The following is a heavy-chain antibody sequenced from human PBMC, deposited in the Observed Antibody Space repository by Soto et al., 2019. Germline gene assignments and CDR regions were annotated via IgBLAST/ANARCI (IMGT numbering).Heavy chain of an antibody. Sequence: SETLSLTCAVYGGSFSPYFWSWIRQPPGKGLEWIGEINHSGSTNYNPSLTRRATLSVDTSKNQVSLKLTSVTAADAAVYYCARLASGWQYYYFDCWGRGTPVTVSS. CDR3: ARLASGWQYYYFDC. CDR1: GGSFSPYF. J-gene: IGHJ2*01. D-gene: IGHD6-19*01. V-gene: IGHV4-34*01. CDR2: INHSGST.